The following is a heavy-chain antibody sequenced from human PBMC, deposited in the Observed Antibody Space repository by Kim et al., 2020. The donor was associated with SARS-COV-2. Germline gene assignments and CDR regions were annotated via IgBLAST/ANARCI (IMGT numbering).Heavy chain of an antibody. D-gene: IGHD3-3*01. CDR3: ARGYDFWSGYYPRGFDY. CDR1: GGSFSGYY. V-gene: IGHV4-34*01. J-gene: IGHJ4*02. Sequence: SETLFLTCAVYGGSFSGYYWSWIRQPPGKGLEWIGEINHSGSTNYNPSLKSRVTISVDTSKNQFSLKLSSVTAADTAVYYCARGYDFWSGYYPRGFDYWGQGTLVTVSS. CDR2: INHSGST.